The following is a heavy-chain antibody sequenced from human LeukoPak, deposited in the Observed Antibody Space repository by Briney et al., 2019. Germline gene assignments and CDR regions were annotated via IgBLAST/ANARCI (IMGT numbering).Heavy chain of an antibody. CDR2: INHSGST. CDR1: GGSFSGYY. D-gene: IGHD3-3*01. V-gene: IGHV4-34*01. Sequence: SETLSLTCAVYGGSFSGYYWSWIRQPPGKGLEWIGEINHSGSTNYNPSLKSRVTISVDTSKNQFSLKLSSVTAADTAVYYCARARSGGITIFGVVIIPVGWFDPWGQGTLVTVSS. CDR3: ARARSGGITIFGVVIIPVGWFDP. J-gene: IGHJ5*02.